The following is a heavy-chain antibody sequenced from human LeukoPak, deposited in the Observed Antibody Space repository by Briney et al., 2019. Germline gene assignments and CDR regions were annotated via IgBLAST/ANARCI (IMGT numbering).Heavy chain of an antibody. J-gene: IGHJ4*02. CDR3: ARNDFWSGYTFDY. V-gene: IGHV4-34*01. D-gene: IGHD3-3*01. CDR1: GGSFSGYY. Sequence: SETLSLTCAVYGGSFSGYYWSWIRPPPGKRLEWIGEINHSGSTNYNPSLKSRVTISVDTSKNQFSLKLSSVTAADTAVYYCARNDFWSGYTFDYWGQGTLVTVSS. CDR2: INHSGST.